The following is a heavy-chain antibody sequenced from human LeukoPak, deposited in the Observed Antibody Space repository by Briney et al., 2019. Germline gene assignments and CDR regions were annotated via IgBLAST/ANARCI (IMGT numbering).Heavy chain of an antibody. Sequence: PGGSLRLSCAASGFTFSTYTMNWVRQAPGKGLEWVSPISSSGSYIYYADSVKDRFTISRDNARNSLYLQMNSLRAEDTAVYYCARDLLYDSSGSFDYWGQGTLVTVSS. CDR3: ARDLLYDSSGSFDY. CDR2: ISSSGSYI. CDR1: GFTFSTYT. J-gene: IGHJ4*02. V-gene: IGHV3-21*01. D-gene: IGHD3-22*01.